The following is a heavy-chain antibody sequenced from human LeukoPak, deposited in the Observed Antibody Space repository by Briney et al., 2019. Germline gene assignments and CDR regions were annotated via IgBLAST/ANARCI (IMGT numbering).Heavy chain of an antibody. CDR3: ARGYYGSGRHGMDV. CDR2: ACYRSNWYS. CDR1: GDSVSSNSAT. D-gene: IGHD3-10*01. V-gene: IGHV6-1*01. Sequence: SQTLSLTCAISGDSVSSNSATWNWIRQSPSRGLEWLGRACYRSNWYSDYALSVKSRITINPDTSKNQFSLQLDSVTPEDTAMYYCARGYYGSGRHGMDVWGQGTTVTVSS. J-gene: IGHJ6*02.